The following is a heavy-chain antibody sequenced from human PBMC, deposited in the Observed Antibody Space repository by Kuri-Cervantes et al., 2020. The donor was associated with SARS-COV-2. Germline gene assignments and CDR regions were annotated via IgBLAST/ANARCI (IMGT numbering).Heavy chain of an antibody. CDR1: GFSLSNARMG. J-gene: IGHJ6*02. Sequence: SGPTLVKPTETLTLTCTVSGFSLSNARMGVSWIRQPPGMALEWLAHIFSNDEKSYSTSLKSRLTISKDTSKSQVVLTMTNMDPVDTATYYCARRDWNHRRLDVWGQGTTVTVSS. D-gene: IGHD1-1*01. CDR3: ARRDWNHRRLDV. V-gene: IGHV2-26*01. CDR2: IFSNDEK.